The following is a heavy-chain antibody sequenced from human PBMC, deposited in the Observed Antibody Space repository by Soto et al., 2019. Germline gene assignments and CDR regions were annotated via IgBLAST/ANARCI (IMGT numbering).Heavy chain of an antibody. CDR3: ARARAKYYYYYMDV. V-gene: IGHV4-59*01. J-gene: IGHJ6*03. CDR1: GGSISSYY. CDR2: IYYSGST. Sequence: SETLSLTCTVSGGSISSYYWSWIRQPPGKGLEWIGYIYYSGSTNYNPSLKSRVTISADTSKNQFSLKLSSVTAADTAVYYCARARAKYYYYYMDVWGKGTTVTVSS.